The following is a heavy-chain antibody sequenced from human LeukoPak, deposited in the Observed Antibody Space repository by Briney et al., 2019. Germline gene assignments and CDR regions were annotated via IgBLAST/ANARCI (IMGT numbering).Heavy chain of an antibody. D-gene: IGHD6-13*01. Sequence: GGSLRLSCAASGLTVSSNYMSWVRQAPGKGLEWVSVNSGGATYYADSVKGRFTISRDTSKNTLYLQMNSLRAEDTAVYYCVRGPGSSWYQADYWGQGTLVTVSS. V-gene: IGHV3-53*01. CDR2: NSGGAT. CDR1: GLTVSSNY. J-gene: IGHJ4*02. CDR3: VRGPGSSWYQADY.